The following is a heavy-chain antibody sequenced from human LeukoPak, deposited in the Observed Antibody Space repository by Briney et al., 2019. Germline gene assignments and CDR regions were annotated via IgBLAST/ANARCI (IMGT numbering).Heavy chain of an antibody. CDR3: ASPYLDY. V-gene: IGHV3-74*01. Sequence: PGGSLRLSCAASGFTFSSYWMHWVRQAPGKGLVWVSNINSEGTSTSYADSVRGRFTVSRDNAKNTLALQMNRLRAEDTAVYYCASPYLDYWGQGTLVTVSS. J-gene: IGHJ4*02. CDR1: GFTFSSYW. CDR2: INSEGTST.